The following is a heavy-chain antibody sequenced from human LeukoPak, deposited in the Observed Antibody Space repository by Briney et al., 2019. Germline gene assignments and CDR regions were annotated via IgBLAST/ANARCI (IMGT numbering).Heavy chain of an antibody. D-gene: IGHD6-19*01. CDR2: IYYSGST. V-gene: IGHV4-30-4*08. CDR1: GGSISSGDYY. CDR3: ARDQSEDQWLEQGFDAFDI. J-gene: IGHJ3*02. Sequence: PSQTLSLTCTVSGGSISSGDYYWSWIRQPPGKGLEWIGYIYYSGSTYYNPSLKSRVTISVDTPKNQFSLKLSSVTAADTAVYYCARDQSEDQWLEQGFDAFDIWGQGTMVTVSS.